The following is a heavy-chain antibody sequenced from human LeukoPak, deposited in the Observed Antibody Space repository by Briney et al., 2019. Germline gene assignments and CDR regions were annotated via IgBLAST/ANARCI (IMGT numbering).Heavy chain of an antibody. J-gene: IGHJ2*01. CDR2: IYYSGST. D-gene: IGHD3-3*01. Sequence: SETLSLTCTVSGGSISSSSYYWGWIRQPPGKGLEWIGSIYYSGSTYYNPSLKSRVTISAATSKTQFSLRLSYATAADTAVYYCARIRRPHWYLDLWGRGTLVTVSS. V-gene: IGHV4-39*07. CDR3: ARIRRPHWYLDL. CDR1: GGSISSSSYY.